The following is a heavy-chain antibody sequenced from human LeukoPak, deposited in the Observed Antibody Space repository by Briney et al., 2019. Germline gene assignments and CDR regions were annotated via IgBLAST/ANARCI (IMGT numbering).Heavy chain of an antibody. D-gene: IGHD3-16*01. J-gene: IGHJ3*02. V-gene: IGHV3-33*01. CDR3: ARNLGGEGDGFDI. CDR2: IWYDGSRE. Sequence: PGGSLRLSCTASGFIFSNYGMQWVRQAPGKGLEWVAVIWYDGSREYYGDSVKGRLTISRDNAKNTLFLQMNSLRADDTAVYYCARNLGGEGDGFDIWGQGTMVTVSS. CDR1: GFIFSNYG.